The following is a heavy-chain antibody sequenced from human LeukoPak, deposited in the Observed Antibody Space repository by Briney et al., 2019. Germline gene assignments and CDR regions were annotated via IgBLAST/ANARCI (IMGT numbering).Heavy chain of an antibody. CDR2: ISFDGSDE. Sequence: GGSLRLSCAASVFTFNDYCMHWVRQAPCKGLEWVAVISFDGSDEFYADSVKGRFTIFRDNFKNTLYLQLNSLRAEDTAIYYCVKADSGYYRWGQGTLVTVSS. V-gene: IGHV3-30*18. D-gene: IGHD3-22*01. CDR3: VKADSGYYR. CDR1: VFTFNDYC. J-gene: IGHJ5*02.